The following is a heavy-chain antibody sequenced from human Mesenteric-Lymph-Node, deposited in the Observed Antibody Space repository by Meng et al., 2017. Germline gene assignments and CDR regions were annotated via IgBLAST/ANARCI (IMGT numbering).Heavy chain of an antibody. J-gene: IGHJ4*02. D-gene: IGHD6-19*01. Sequence: GESLKISCAASGFTFSNYWMTWVRQAPGKGLEWVANINQGGSHKNYVDSVKGRFTISRDNAKNSLYLQMNSLRAEDTAVYYCARDGSGWYPFEYPFDYWGQGTLVTVSS. CDR3: ARDGSGWYPFEYPFDY. V-gene: IGHV3-7*01. CDR1: GFTFSNYW. CDR2: INQGGSHK.